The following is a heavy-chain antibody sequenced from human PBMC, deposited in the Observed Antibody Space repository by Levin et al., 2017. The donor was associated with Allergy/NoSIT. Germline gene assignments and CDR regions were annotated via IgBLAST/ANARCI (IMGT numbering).Heavy chain of an antibody. CDR2: IYWDDDK. Sequence: SGPTLVKPTQTLTLTCTFSGFSLSPSGVGVGWIRQPPRKALEWLALIYWDDDKRYSPSLKSRLTITKDTAKNQVVLTMTNMDPVETATYYCAHSWVGRAFDSWGQGTMVTVSS. CDR1: GFSLSPSGVG. V-gene: IGHV2-5*02. CDR3: AHSWVGRAFDS. D-gene: IGHD3-10*01. J-gene: IGHJ3*02.